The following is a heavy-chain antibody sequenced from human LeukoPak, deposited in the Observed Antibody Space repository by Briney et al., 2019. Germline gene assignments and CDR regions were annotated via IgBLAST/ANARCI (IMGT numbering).Heavy chain of an antibody. CDR3: ATEVVY. V-gene: IGHV3-23*01. Sequence: PGGSLRLSCAASGFNSNDYVMSWVRQVPGKGLEWVSSISGSGRSLYYADSIKGRFNISRDNSKHILYLQMDSLRAEDTAIYYCATEVVYWGQGALVTVSS. CDR2: ISGSGRSL. CDR1: GFNSNDYV. J-gene: IGHJ4*02.